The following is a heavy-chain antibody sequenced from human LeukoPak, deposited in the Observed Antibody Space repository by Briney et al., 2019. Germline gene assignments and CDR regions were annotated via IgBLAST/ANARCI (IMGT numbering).Heavy chain of an antibody. CDR1: GGTFSSYA. Sequence: SAKVSCKASGGTFSSYAISWVRQAPGQGLEWMGGIIPIFGTANYAQKFQGRVTITADESTSTAYMELSSLRSEDTAVYYCARGGGYCSGGSCYRNWFDPWGQGTLVTVSS. J-gene: IGHJ5*02. D-gene: IGHD2-15*01. CDR2: IIPIFGTA. V-gene: IGHV1-69*13. CDR3: ARGGGYCSGGSCYRNWFDP.